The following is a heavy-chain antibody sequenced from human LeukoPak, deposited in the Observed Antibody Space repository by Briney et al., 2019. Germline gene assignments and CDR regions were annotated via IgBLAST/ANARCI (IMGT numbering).Heavy chain of an antibody. CDR1: GFPFSNYW. J-gene: IGHJ4*02. CDR2: INQDGSKE. D-gene: IGHD5-12*01. Sequence: QPGGSLILSCAASGFPFSNYWMTWVRQAPGKGLEGVAHINQDGSKEYYMDSVKARFTISRDNAKNSLSLQMNSLRAEDTAVYYCVRGGGVSGYDLLDYWGQGTLVTVSP. V-gene: IGHV3-7*01. CDR3: VRGGGVSGYDLLDY.